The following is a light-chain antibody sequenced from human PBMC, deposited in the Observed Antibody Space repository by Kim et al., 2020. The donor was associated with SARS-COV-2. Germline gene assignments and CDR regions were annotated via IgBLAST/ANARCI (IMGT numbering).Light chain of an antibody. CDR1: QSIRSN. CDR3: HQYNNWYT. Sequence: LSVSPGERATLSCRASQSIRSNLAWYQQRPGQAPRLLIYGAATRATGIPARFSGSGSGTEFTLTISSLQSEDFAVYYCHQYNNWYTFGQGTKLEI. CDR2: GAA. V-gene: IGKV3-15*01. J-gene: IGKJ2*01.